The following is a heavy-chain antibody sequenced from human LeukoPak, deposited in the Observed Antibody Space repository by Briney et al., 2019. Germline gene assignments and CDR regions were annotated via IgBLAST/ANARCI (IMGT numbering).Heavy chain of an antibody. D-gene: IGHD6-6*01. CDR1: GSTTFSISW. CDR3: ARLANRFSSDDY. V-gene: IGHV3-74*03. CDR2: IKDDGSDT. J-gene: IGHJ4*02. Sequence: PGGSLRLSCAASGSTTFSISWMQWVRQAPGKGLVWVFGIKDDGSDTTYADSVKGRFTISRDNAKDTLYLQMHSLRVEDTALYYCARLANRFSSDDYWGQGTLVTVSS.